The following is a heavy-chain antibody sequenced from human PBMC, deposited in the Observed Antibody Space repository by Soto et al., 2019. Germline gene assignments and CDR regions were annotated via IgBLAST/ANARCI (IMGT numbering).Heavy chain of an antibody. CDR3: ARELNCSGGSCYSYYYYYGMDV. V-gene: IGHV4-31*03. CDR1: GDSISRGFYY. Sequence: SETLSLTCTVSGDSISRGFYYWSWIRQHPGKGLEWIGYIYYSGSTYYNPSLKSRVTISVDTSKNQFSLKLSSVTAADTAVYYCARELNCSGGSCYSYYYYYGMDVWGQGTTVTVSS. J-gene: IGHJ6*02. CDR2: IYYSGST. D-gene: IGHD2-15*01.